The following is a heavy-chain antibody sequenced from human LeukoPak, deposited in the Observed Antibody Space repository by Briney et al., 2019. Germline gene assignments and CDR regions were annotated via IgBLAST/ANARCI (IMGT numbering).Heavy chain of an antibody. J-gene: IGHJ5*02. D-gene: IGHD2-2*01. CDR3: ARRGYCSSTSCYEGTNWFDP. Sequence: GESLKISCKGSGYSFTSYWISWVRQMPGKGLEWMVRIDPSDSYTNYSPSFQGHVTISADKSISTAYLQWSSLKASDTAMYYCARRGYCSSTSCYEGTNWFDPWGQGTLVTVSS. CDR2: IDPSDSYT. CDR1: GYSFTSYW. V-gene: IGHV5-10-1*01.